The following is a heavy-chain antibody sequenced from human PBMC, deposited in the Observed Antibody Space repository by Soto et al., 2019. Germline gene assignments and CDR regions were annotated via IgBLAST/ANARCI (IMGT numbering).Heavy chain of an antibody. D-gene: IGHD6-19*01. J-gene: IGHJ4*02. CDR2: ISGSGGST. CDR3: ANREAVAGTGY. V-gene: IGHV3-23*01. CDR1: GFTFSSYA. Sequence: GGSLRLSCAASGFTFSSYAMSWVRQAPGKGLEWVSAISGSGGSTYYADSVKGRFTISRDNSKNTLYLQMNSLRAEDTAVYYCANREAVAGTGYWGQGTLVTVSS.